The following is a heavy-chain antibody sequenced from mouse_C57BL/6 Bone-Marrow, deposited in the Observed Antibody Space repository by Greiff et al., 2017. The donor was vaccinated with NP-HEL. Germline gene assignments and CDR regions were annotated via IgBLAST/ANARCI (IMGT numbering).Heavy chain of an antibody. CDR2: INPNNGGT. J-gene: IGHJ2*01. V-gene: IGHV1-26*01. CDR1: GYTFTDYY. Sequence: VQLQQSGPELVKPGASVKISCKASGYTFTDYYMNWVKRSHGKSLEWIGDINPNNGGTSYNQKFKGKATLTVDKSSSTAYMELRSLTSEDSAVYYCAMGYGYDNYWGQGTTLTVSS. D-gene: IGHD2-2*01. CDR3: AMGYGYDNY.